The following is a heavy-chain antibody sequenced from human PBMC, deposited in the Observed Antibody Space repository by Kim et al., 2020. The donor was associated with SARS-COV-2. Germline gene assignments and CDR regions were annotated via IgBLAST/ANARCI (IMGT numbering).Heavy chain of an antibody. CDR3: AKCRDSYGSDAFDI. D-gene: IGHD5-18*01. V-gene: IGHV3-23*01. Sequence: ADSVKGRFTISRDNSKNTLYLQMTSLTGDDTAVYYCAKCRDSYGSDAFDIWGLGTLVTVSS. J-gene: IGHJ3*02.